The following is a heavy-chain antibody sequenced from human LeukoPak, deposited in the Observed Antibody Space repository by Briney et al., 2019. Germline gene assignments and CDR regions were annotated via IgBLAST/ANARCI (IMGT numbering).Heavy chain of an antibody. D-gene: IGHD4-17*01. CDR1: GFTFSSCA. Sequence: PGGSLRLSCAASGFTFSSCAMSWVRQAPGKGLEWVSAIGGGSIVTYYADSVKGRFIISRDNSKNILYLQMNSLRAEDTALYYCASALRQDYGDFGQGFDHWGQGTLVTVSS. CDR3: ASALRQDYGDFGQGFDH. J-gene: IGHJ4*02. CDR2: IGGGSIVT. V-gene: IGHV3-23*01.